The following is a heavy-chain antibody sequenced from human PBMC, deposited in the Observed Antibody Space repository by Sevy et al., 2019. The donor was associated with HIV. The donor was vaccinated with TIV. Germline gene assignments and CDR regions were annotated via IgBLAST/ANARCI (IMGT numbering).Heavy chain of an antibody. V-gene: IGHV4-38-2*01. CDR3: ARVWRVSTYYYYYGLDV. CDR1: GYSISSGYY. Sequence: SETLSLTCVVSGYSISSGYYWGWIRQPPGKGLEWIGSFSHSGSTYYNPSLKSRVTISVDTSKNQFSLKLSSVTAADTAVYYCARVWRVSTYYYYYGLDVWGQGTTVTVSS. CDR2: FSHSGST. D-gene: IGHD4-17*01. J-gene: IGHJ6*02.